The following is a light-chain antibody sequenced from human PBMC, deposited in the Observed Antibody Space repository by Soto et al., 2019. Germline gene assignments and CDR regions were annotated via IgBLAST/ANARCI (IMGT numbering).Light chain of an antibody. CDR3: QQYKNWPPIT. J-gene: IGKJ5*01. Sequence: EKVMTESPATLAVSPGERDTLSCRGSQSVSRKLAWYQQKPGQAPRLLVYEASTRATGIPGRFSGSGCGTEFTLTIGSLQSEDFAVYYGQQYKNWPPITFGQGTRLEIK. CDR2: EAS. V-gene: IGKV3-15*01. CDR1: QSVSRK.